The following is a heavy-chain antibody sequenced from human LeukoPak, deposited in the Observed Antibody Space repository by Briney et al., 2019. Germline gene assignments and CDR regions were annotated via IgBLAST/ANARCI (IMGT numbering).Heavy chain of an antibody. D-gene: IGHD3-10*01. V-gene: IGHV3-23*01. CDR3: AKDGTRITMVRGVTPYYFDY. CDR1: GFTFSSYA. CDR2: ISGSGGST. Sequence: PGGSLRLSCAASGFTFSSYAMSWVRRAPGKGLEWVSAISGSGGSTYYADSVKGRFTISRDNSKNTLYLQMNSLRAEDTAVYYCAKDGTRITMVRGVTPYYFDYWGQGTLVTVSS. J-gene: IGHJ4*02.